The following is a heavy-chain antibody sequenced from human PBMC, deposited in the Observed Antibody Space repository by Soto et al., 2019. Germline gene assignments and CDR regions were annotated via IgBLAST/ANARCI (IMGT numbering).Heavy chain of an antibody. Sequence: QVQLVQSGAEVKKPGASVKVSCKASGYTFTSYYMHWVRQAPGQGLEWMGIINPSGGSTSYAQKLQGRVTVTRDTSTSTVYMELSSLRSEDTAVYYCAREPPGDDFWSGYYYYYGMDVWGQGTTVTVSS. V-gene: IGHV1-46*04. CDR1: GYTFTSYY. D-gene: IGHD3-3*01. CDR2: INPSGGST. J-gene: IGHJ6*02. CDR3: AREPPGDDFWSGYYYYYGMDV.